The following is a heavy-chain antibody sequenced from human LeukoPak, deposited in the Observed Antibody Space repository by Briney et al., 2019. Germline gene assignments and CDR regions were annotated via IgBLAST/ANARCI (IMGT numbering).Heavy chain of an antibody. J-gene: IGHJ4*02. CDR2: IYPGDSDT. D-gene: IGHD2-8*01. CDR1: GFTFNNYW. V-gene: IGHV5-51*01. CDR3: ARHEMVGSPFDY. Sequence: GESLKISCKASGFTFNNYWIGWVRQMPGKGLEWMGIIYPGDSDTRYSPSFQGQVTISADKSISTAYLQWSSLKASDTAMYYCARHEMVGSPFDYWGQGTLVTVSS.